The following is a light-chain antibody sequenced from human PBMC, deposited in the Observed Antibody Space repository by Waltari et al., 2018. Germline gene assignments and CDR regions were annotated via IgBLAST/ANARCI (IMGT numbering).Light chain of an antibody. CDR3: QQRTNWMYT. CDR2: DAS. J-gene: IGKJ2*01. Sequence: ETVLTQSPATLSLSPGDRATLSCRASQSVSSNLAWYPQKPGQAPRILIYDASNRATGIPARFSGSGSGTDFTLTISSLEPEDFALYYCQQRTNWMYTFGQGTKLEIK. V-gene: IGKV3-11*01. CDR1: QSVSSN.